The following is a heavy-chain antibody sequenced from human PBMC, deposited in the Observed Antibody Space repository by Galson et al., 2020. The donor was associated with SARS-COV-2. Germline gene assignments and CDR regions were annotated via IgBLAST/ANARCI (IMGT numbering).Heavy chain of an antibody. CDR1: RASLNSGCYS. CDR2: MHSFGAT. CDR3: ARPYSTGWYYFGY. J-gene: IGHJ4*02. Sequence: SETLSLTCTVPRASLNSGCYSWRWTRQPPGKGLEWIGYMHSFGATKYNPSLKSRVTISIDTSKNQFSLKLTSMTAADTAVYYCARPYSTGWYYFGYWGQGTLVTVSS. V-gene: IGHV4-61*01. D-gene: IGHD6-19*01.